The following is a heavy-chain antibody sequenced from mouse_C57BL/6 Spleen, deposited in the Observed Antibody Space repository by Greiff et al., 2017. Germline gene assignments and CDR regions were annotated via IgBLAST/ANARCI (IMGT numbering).Heavy chain of an antibody. CDR1: GYSITSGYY. Sequence: ESGPGLVKPSQSLSLTCSVTGYSITSGYYWNWIRQFPGNKLEWMSYISYDGSNNYNPSLKNRTSITRDTSKNQFFLKLNSVTTEDTATYDCARERTTVDPTKGYFDVWGTGTTVTVSS. CDR3: ARERTTVDPTKGYFDV. V-gene: IGHV3-6*01. CDR2: ISYDGSN. D-gene: IGHD1-1*01. J-gene: IGHJ1*03.